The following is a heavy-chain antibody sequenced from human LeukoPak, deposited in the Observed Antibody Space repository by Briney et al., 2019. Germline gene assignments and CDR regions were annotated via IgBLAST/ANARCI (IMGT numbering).Heavy chain of an antibody. CDR2: ISGSGGST. CDR3: VLFSGSYYNVIDY. CDR1: GFTFSSYA. Sequence: PGGSLRLSCAASGFTFSSYAMSWVRQAPGKGLEWVSAISGSGGSTYYADSVKGRFTISRDNSKNTLYLQMNSLRAEDTAVYYCVLFSGSYYNVIDYWGQGTLVTVSS. J-gene: IGHJ4*02. V-gene: IGHV3-23*01. D-gene: IGHD3-10*02.